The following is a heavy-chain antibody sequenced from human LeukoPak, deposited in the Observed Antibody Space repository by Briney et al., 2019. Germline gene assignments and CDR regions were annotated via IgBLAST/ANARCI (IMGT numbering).Heavy chain of an antibody. Sequence: PSQTLSLTCTVSGGSITSGNFYWRWLRQSAGKGLEWIGRIYGSGSTNYSPSLRSRVTISIDTSKNQFSLNLNSVTATDTAVYYCARGWGSTSSNYFDPWGQGTLVTVSS. V-gene: IGHV4-61*02. CDR3: ARGWGSTSSNYFDP. D-gene: IGHD2-2*01. J-gene: IGHJ5*02. CDR2: IYGSGST. CDR1: GGSITSGNFY.